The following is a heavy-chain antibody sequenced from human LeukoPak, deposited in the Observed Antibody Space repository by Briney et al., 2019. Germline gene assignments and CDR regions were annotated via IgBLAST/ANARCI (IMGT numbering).Heavy chain of an antibody. D-gene: IGHD3-3*01. Sequence: PGGSLRLSCVASGVTFSSYAMHWVRQAPGKGLEWVSVIYSGGSTYYADSVKGRFTISRDNSKNTLYLQMNSLRAEDTAVYYCARMGRWTYDDVFDIWGQGTMVTVSS. J-gene: IGHJ3*02. V-gene: IGHV3-66*01. CDR1: GVTFSSYA. CDR2: IYSGGST. CDR3: ARMGRWTYDDVFDI.